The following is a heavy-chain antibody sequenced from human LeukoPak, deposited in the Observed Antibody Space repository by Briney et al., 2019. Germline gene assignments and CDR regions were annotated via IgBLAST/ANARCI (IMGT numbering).Heavy chain of an antibody. Sequence: PGGSLRLSCLASGFTLDGYAMHWVRHNPGEGLEWVSLMNGGGDATYYADYVKGRFTISRDNSKNSLYLQMNSLRTEDTALYYCAKRPPVGSGQGLDYWGQGTLVTVSS. V-gene: IGHV3-43*02. CDR3: AKRPPVGSGQGLDY. J-gene: IGHJ4*02. CDR1: GFTLDGYA. CDR2: MNGGGDAT. D-gene: IGHD1-26*01.